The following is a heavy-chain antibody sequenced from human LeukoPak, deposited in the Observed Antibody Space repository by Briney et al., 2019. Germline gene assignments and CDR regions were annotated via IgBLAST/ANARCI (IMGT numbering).Heavy chain of an antibody. V-gene: IGHV3-30*18. CDR3: AKGDKWELLGAFDV. CDR1: GFTFSSYD. D-gene: IGHD1-26*01. Sequence: PGTSLRLSCAASGFTFSSYDMHWVRQAPGKGLEWVALISHDGSNKYYADSVKGRFTISRDNSKKTLYLQMNSLRAEDTAVYYCAKGDKWELLGAFDVWGQGTMVTVSS. CDR2: ISHDGSNK. J-gene: IGHJ3*01.